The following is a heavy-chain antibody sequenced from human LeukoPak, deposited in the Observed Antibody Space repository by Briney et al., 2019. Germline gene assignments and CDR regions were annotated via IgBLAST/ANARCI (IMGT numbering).Heavy chain of an antibody. CDR3: ATSARTDAFDI. J-gene: IGHJ3*02. CDR2: ISSSSSYI. D-gene: IGHD6-6*01. CDR1: GFTFSSYS. Sequence: GGSLRLSCAASGFTFSSYSMNWVRQAPGKGLEWVSSISSSSSYIYYADSVKGRFTISRDNAKNSLNLQMNSLRAEDTAVYYCATSARTDAFDIWGQGTMVTVSS. V-gene: IGHV3-21*01.